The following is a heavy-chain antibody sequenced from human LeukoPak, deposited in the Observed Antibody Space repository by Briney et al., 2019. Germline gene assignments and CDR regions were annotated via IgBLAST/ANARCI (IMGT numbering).Heavy chain of an antibody. CDR3: TRGTPSYGDNVHIFDY. Sequence: GGSLRLSCTASGFNFGGYAVTWVRQAPGKGLEWVGFFRIKAYGGTTEYAASVKGRFTISRDDSKNIAYLQMNSLKTEDTAVYHCTRGTPSYGDNVHIFDYWGQGTLVTVSS. CDR1: GFNFGGYA. CDR2: FRIKAYGGTT. V-gene: IGHV3-49*04. D-gene: IGHD4-17*01. J-gene: IGHJ4*02.